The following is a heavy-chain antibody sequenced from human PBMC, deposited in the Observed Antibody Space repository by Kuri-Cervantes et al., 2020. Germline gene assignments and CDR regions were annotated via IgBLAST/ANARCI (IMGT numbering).Heavy chain of an antibody. D-gene: IGHD5-24*01. CDR3: ARDFLGERWPDY. CDR1: GFTFSSYS. J-gene: IGHJ4*02. CDR2: ISSSSSYT. Sequence: GESLKISCAASGFTFSSYSMNWVRQAPGKGLEWVSSISSSSSYTYYADSVKGRFTISRDNAKNSLYLQMNSLRAEDTAVYYCARDFLGERWPDYWGQGTLVTVSS. V-gene: IGHV3-21*01.